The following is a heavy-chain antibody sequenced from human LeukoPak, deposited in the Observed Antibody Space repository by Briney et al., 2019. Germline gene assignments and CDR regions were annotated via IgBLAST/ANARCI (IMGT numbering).Heavy chain of an antibody. CDR2: ISSSGSTI. V-gene: IGHV3-11*01. J-gene: IGHJ4*02. CDR1: GLTFSDYY. Sequence: GGSLRLSCAASGLTFSDYYMSWIRLAPGKGLEWVSYISSSGSTIYYADSVKGRFTISRDNAKNSLYLQMNSLRAEDTAVYHCARDHYYDSSGYYRGVDYWGQGTLVTVSS. D-gene: IGHD3-22*01. CDR3: ARDHYYDSSGYYRGVDY.